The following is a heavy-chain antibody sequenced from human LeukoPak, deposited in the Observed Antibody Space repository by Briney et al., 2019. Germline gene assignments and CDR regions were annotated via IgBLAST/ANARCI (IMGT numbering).Heavy chain of an antibody. Sequence: PPETLSLTCTVSGGSISSGSYYWSWIRQPAGKGLEWIGRIYTSGSTNYNPSLKSRVTISVDTSKNQFSLKLSSVTAADTAVYYCARVDGPAATPYYSYWGQGTLVTVSS. CDR2: IYTSGST. CDR1: GGSISSGSYY. CDR3: ARVDGPAATPYYSY. V-gene: IGHV4-61*02. D-gene: IGHD2-2*01. J-gene: IGHJ4*02.